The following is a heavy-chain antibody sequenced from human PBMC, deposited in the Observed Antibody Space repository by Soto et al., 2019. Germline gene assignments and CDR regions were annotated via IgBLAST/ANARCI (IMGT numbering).Heavy chain of an antibody. CDR2: ISAYNGNT. V-gene: IGHV1-18*01. CDR3: AGDLRTVTTYWFDP. D-gene: IGHD4-17*01. J-gene: IGHJ5*02. CDR1: GYTFTSYG. Sequence: QVQLVQSGAEVKKPGASVKVSCKASGYTFTSYGISWVRQAPGQGLEWMGWISAYNGNTNYAQKLQGRVTRTTDTSTSTADLGLRRLGSEDTAVYYCAGDLRTVTTYWFDPWGQGTLVTVSS.